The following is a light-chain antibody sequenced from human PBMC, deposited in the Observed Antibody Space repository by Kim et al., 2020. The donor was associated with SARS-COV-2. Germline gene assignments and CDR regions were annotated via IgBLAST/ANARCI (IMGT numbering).Light chain of an antibody. CDR2: KAS. CDR1: RSISDW. Sequence: SAAVGDRVTITCRASRSISDWLAWYKQKPGKAPKLLIYKASTLQDGVPSRFSGSASGTEFTLTISSLQPDDIATYYCQQYNSYLTFGGGTKVDIK. CDR3: QQYNSYLT. V-gene: IGKV1-5*03. J-gene: IGKJ4*01.